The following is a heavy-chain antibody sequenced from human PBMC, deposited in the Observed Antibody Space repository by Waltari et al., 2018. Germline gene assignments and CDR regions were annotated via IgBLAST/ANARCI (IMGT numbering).Heavy chain of an antibody. V-gene: IGHV3-30*02. J-gene: IGHJ4*02. D-gene: IGHD3-22*01. CDR1: GFTFNSYG. CDR2: IRYDGSNK. CDR3: ARDPKSSGYPTYFDY. Sequence: QVQLVESGGGVVQPRGSLRLSCAASGFTFNSYGMHWVRQAPGKGLEWVAFIRYDGSNKYYVDSVKGRFTISRDNSKNTLHLQMNSLSEEDTAVYYCARDPKSSGYPTYFDYWGQGTLVTVSS.